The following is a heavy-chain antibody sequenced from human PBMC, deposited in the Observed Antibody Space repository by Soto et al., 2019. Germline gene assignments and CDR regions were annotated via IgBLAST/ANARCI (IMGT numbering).Heavy chain of an antibody. D-gene: IGHD5-12*01. Sequence: EVQLVESGGGLVKPGGSLRLSCAASGFTFSNAWMSWVRQAPGKGLEWVGRIKSKTDGGTTDYAAPVKGRFTISRDDSKNTLYLQMNSLKTEDTAVYYCTSRGGYSGYEPYYYYYGMDVWGQGTTVTVSS. V-gene: IGHV3-15*01. CDR3: TSRGGYSGYEPYYYYYGMDV. CDR2: IKSKTDGGTT. J-gene: IGHJ6*02. CDR1: GFTFSNAW.